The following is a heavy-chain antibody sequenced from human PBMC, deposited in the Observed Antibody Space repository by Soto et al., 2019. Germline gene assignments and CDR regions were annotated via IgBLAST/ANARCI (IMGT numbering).Heavy chain of an antibody. CDR2: ISANNGKT. V-gene: IGHV1-18*01. J-gene: IGHJ4*02. CDR3: ARDLPPVVY. Sequence: QVQLVQSGAEVKKPGASLKVSCKASGYTFSSYFISWVRQAPGQGIEWMGGISANNGKTNYAQNLQGRVTMTTDTSTSTAYMELRSLRSDDTAVYYCARDLPPVVYWGQGTLVTVSS. CDR1: GYTFSSYF.